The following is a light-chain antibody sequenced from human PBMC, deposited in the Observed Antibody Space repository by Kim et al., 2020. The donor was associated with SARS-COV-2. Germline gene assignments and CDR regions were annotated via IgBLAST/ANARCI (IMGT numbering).Light chain of an antibody. J-gene: IGKJ4*01. V-gene: IGKV1-39*01. CDR1: QSISSY. Sequence: SVGDRVTITCRASQSISSYLNWYQQKPGKAPKLLIYAASSLQSGVPSRFSGSGSGTDFTLTISSLQPEDFATYYCQQSYSTPQLTFGGGTKVDIK. CDR2: AAS. CDR3: QQSYSTPQLT.